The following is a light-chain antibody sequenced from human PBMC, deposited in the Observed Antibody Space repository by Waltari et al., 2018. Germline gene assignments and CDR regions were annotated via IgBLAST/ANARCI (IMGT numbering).Light chain of an antibody. Sequence: DIQMTQSPSSLSASLGDRVTITCQASQDIEFYLNWYQQKPGKAPTLLIYDASNLATGVPSRFSGSGSGTDFTFTISSLQPEDIATYYCQQYDKLLVTFGQGTRLEI. CDR3: QQYDKLLVT. CDR1: QDIEFY. J-gene: IGKJ5*01. CDR2: DAS. V-gene: IGKV1-33*01.